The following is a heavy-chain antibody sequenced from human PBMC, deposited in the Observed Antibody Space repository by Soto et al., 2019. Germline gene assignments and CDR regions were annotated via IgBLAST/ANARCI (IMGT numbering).Heavy chain of an antibody. V-gene: IGHV3-30*18. CDR3: AKDGPIAARPLGWCDY. Sequence: PGGSLRLSCAASGFTFSSYGMHWVRQAPGKGLEWVAVISYDGSNKYYADSVKGRFTISRDNSKNTLYLQMNSLRAEDTAVYYCAKDGPIAARPLGWCDYWGQGTLVTVSS. CDR2: ISYDGSNK. D-gene: IGHD6-6*01. CDR1: GFTFSSYG. J-gene: IGHJ4*02.